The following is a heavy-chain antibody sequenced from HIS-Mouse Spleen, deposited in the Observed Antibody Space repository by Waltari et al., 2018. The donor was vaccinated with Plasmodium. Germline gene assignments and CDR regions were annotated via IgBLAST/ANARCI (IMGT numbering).Heavy chain of an antibody. Sequence: EVQLVETGGGLIQPGGSLRLCCAASVCTVSSNYMSWVRQAQGRRLEWVSVIYSGGSTYYADSVKGRFTISRDNSKNTLYLQMNSLRAEDTTVYYCARGNSGYSSSWYLFDYWGQGTLVTVSS. J-gene: IGHJ4*02. CDR1: VCTVSSNY. D-gene: IGHD6-13*01. CDR3: ARGNSGYSSSWYLFDY. CDR2: IYSGGST. V-gene: IGHV3-53*02.